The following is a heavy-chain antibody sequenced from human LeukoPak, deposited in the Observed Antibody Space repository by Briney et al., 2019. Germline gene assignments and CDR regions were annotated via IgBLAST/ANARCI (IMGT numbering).Heavy chain of an antibody. CDR3: ARGVAAAGKGMFDY. D-gene: IGHD6-13*01. Sequence: SQTLSLTCTVSGGSISSGSYYWSWIRQPAGKGLEWIGRIYTSGSTNYNPSLKSRVTIPVDTSKNQFSLKLSSVTAADTAVYYCARGVAAAGKGMFDYWGQGTLVTVSS. CDR1: GGSISSGSYY. V-gene: IGHV4-61*02. J-gene: IGHJ4*02. CDR2: IYTSGST.